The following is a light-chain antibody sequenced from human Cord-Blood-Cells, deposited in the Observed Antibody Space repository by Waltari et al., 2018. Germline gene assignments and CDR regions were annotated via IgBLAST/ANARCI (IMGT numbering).Light chain of an antibody. CDR3: SSYTSSSTWV. CDR1: SSDVGGYNF. Sequence: QSALTQPASVSGSPGQSITISCTGTSSDVGGYNFVSWYHQPPGNAPKLMIYDVSNRPSVVSNRFSGSKSGNTASLTISGLQAEDEADYYCSSYTSSSTWVFGGGTKLTVL. CDR2: DVS. V-gene: IGLV2-14*01. J-gene: IGLJ3*02.